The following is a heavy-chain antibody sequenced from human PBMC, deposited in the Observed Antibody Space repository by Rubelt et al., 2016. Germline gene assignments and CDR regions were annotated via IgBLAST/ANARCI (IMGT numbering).Heavy chain of an antibody. V-gene: IGHV4-34*01. J-gene: IGHJ5*02. CDR2: INHSGST. Sequence: QVQLQQWGAGLLKPSETLSLTCAVYGGSFSGYYWSWIRQPPGKGLEWIGEINHSGSTNYNPSLKSRVTISVNTPKNQFSRKLSSGTAAETAVYYCARGLARAAAAPRRLWFDPWGQGTLVTVSS. D-gene: IGHD6-13*01. CDR3: ARGLARAAAAPRRLWFDP. CDR1: GGSFSGYY.